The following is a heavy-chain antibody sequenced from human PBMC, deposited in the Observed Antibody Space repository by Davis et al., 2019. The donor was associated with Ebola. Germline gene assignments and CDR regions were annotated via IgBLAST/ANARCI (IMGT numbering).Heavy chain of an antibody. CDR3: ARANSGCTGGGCFSGHWFDP. V-gene: IGHV3-13*01. CDR1: GFTFGSYH. D-gene: IGHD2-15*01. Sequence: PGGSLRLSCRASGFTFGSYHMTWVRQAQGKGLEWVSGIGTIGGDTHYADSVKGRFTISRDDAKNSLYLQMDSLRAGDTAIYYCARANSGCTGGGCFSGHWFDPWGQGTLVTVSS. CDR2: IGTIGGDT. J-gene: IGHJ5*02.